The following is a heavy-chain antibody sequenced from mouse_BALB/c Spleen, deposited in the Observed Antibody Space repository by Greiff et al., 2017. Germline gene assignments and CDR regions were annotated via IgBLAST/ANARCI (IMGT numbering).Heavy chain of an antibody. J-gene: IGHJ3*01. CDR2: VNPYNGGT. CDR3: ARSRGNYPAWFAY. Sequence: VQLKESGPELVKPGASVKMSCKASGYTFTDYYMDWVKQSHGESFEWIGRVNPYNGGTSYNQKFTGKATLTVDKSSSTAYMELNSLTSEDSAVYYCARSRGNYPAWFAYWGQGTLVTVSA. CDR1: GYTFTDYY. V-gene: IGHV1-19*01. D-gene: IGHD2-1*01.